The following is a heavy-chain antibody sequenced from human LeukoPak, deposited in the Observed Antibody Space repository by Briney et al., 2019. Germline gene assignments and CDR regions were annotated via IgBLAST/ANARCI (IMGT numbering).Heavy chain of an antibody. CDR2: IYSTDKT. J-gene: IGHJ6*04. Sequence: GGSLRLSCAASGFTFSSYGMHWVRQAPGKGLEWVSVIYSTDKTNYANSVQGRFTISRDPSKNTVYLQMNSLRGEDTAVYYCAREIGYYFDNHSSRLRGRFDVWGTGTTVIVSS. CDR3: AREIGYYFDNHSSRLRGRFDV. CDR1: GFTFSSYG. V-gene: IGHV3-NL1*01. D-gene: IGHD3-22*01.